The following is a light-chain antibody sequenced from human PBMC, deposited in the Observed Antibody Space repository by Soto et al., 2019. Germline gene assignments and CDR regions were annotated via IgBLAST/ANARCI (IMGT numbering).Light chain of an antibody. Sequence: DIQMTQSPSTLSASVGDRVTITCRASQSISGWLAWYQQKPGKAPNLLIYDASTLESGDPSRFSGGGSGTEFTLTISSLQPDDSATYYCQQYHTYAQTFGQGTKVEIK. J-gene: IGKJ1*01. CDR1: QSISGW. CDR2: DAS. CDR3: QQYHTYAQT. V-gene: IGKV1-5*01.